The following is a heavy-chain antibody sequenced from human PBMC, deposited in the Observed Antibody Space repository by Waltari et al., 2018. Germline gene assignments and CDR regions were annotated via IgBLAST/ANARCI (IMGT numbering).Heavy chain of an antibody. D-gene: IGHD4-4*01. CDR2: INGGGVNT. CDR1: GFTFSNYA. CDR3: AKHPTVGNFDY. Sequence: VQLLESGGGLVQPGGSLRLSCAASGFTFSNYAMGWVRQAPGKGLEWVSGINGGGVNTYYADSVKGRLTISRDNSKNTLYLQMNSLRAEDTAVYYCAKHPTVGNFDYWGQGTLVTVSP. J-gene: IGHJ4*02. V-gene: IGHV3-23*01.